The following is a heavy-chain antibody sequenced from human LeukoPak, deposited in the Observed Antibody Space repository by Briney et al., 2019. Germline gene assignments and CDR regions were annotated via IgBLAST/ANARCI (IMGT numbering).Heavy chain of an antibody. J-gene: IGHJ4*02. V-gene: IGHV3-21*01. Sequence: PGGSLRLSCAASGFILRSYTMTWVRQAPGKGLEWVSSISTNSDYIYYADSLKGRFTISRDNAKNSLYLQMNSLRAEDTAVYYCARDLLGWELHYFDYWGQGTLVTVSS. CDR3: ARDLLGWELHYFDY. CDR2: ISTNSDYI. CDR1: GFILRSYT. D-gene: IGHD1-26*01.